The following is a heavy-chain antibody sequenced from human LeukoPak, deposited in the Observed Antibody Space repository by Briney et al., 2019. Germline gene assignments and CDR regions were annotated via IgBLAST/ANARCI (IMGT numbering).Heavy chain of an antibody. CDR3: ARDTNRYSSGVGYFDY. Sequence: GGSLRLSCAAPGFTFSSYWMSWVRQAPGKGLEWVANIKQDGSEKYYLDSVKGRFTISRDNAKNSLYLQMNSLRVEDTAVYYCARDTNRYSSGVGYFDYWGQGTLVTVSS. J-gene: IGHJ4*02. V-gene: IGHV3-7*03. CDR1: GFTFSSYW. CDR2: IKQDGSEK. D-gene: IGHD6-19*01.